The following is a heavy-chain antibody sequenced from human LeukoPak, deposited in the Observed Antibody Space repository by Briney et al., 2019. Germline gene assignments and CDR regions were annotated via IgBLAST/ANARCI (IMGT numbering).Heavy chain of an antibody. CDR3: ATLPAAMKFSIDY. D-gene: IGHD2-2*01. Sequence: ASVKVSCKVSGYTLTELSMHWVRQAPGKGLEWMGGFDPEDGETIYAQKFQGRVTMTEDTSTDTAYMGLSSLRSEDTAVYYCATLPAAMKFSIDYWGQGTLVTVSS. CDR2: FDPEDGET. V-gene: IGHV1-24*01. CDR1: GYTLTELS. J-gene: IGHJ4*02.